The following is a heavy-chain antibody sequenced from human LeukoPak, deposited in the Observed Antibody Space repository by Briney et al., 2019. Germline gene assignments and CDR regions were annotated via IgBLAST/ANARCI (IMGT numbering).Heavy chain of an antibody. J-gene: IGHJ4*01. CDR3: ARISRHLAVDY. Sequence: SGPALAVPSQTLTLTCTFCGFSLTTSAMRVTWVRQRQGKAREWLARIGWDDDKSYSASLRTRLSISKDSSKKEVVLTITNVESVDTATYYCARISRHLAVDYWGHGILVIVSS. CDR2: IGWDDDK. CDR1: GFSLTTSAMR. V-gene: IGHV2-70*04.